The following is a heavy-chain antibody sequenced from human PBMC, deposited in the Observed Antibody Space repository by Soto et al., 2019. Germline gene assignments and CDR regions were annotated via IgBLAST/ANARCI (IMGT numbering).Heavy chain of an antibody. J-gene: IGHJ3*02. Sequence: HPGGSLRLSCVASGFTFSSYWLTWVRQAPGKGLEWVANIKGDGGEKYYADSVKGRFTISRDNAKNSLYLQIDTLTAEDTAIYYCTRDLSPHSSNWYDAFNIWGQGTMVTVSS. CDR3: TRDLSPHSSNWYDAFNI. V-gene: IGHV3-7*05. CDR1: GFTFSSYW. CDR2: IKGDGGEK. D-gene: IGHD6-13*01.